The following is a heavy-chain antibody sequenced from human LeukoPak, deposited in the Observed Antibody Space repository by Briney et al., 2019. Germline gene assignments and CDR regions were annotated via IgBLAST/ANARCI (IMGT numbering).Heavy chain of an antibody. CDR3: ARDGAARGSGSFGD. CDR1: RFTFSDYS. V-gene: IGHV3-21*01. D-gene: IGHD3-10*01. CDR2: ISSSGSSI. J-gene: IGHJ4*02. Sequence: PGGSLRLSCAASRFTFSDYSMNWVRQAPGKGLEWVSSISSSGSSIFYAASVEGRFTISRDNARNSLYLQMNSLRAEDTAVYYCARDGAARGSGSFGDWGQGTLVTVSS.